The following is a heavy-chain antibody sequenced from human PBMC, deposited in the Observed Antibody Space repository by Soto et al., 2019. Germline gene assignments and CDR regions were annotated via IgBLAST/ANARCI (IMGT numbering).Heavy chain of an antibody. D-gene: IGHD4-17*01. CDR1: GFSVNDAW. Sequence: EVQLVESGGGLVKPGESLRLACAASGFSVNDAWMNWVRQAPGEGLEWVGRIQSQAEGGTTDYAASMKGRFIISRDDSQNSLFLQINSLETEDTGIYFCTTFYGSNYWGHGTLVTVSS. CDR2: IQSQAEGGTT. V-gene: IGHV3-15*07. J-gene: IGHJ4*01. CDR3: TTFYGSNY.